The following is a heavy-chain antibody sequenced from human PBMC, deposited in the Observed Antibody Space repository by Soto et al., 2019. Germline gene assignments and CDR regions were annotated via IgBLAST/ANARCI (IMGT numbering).Heavy chain of an antibody. D-gene: IGHD1-1*01. Sequence: SETLSLTCTVSGGSVSSGSYYWSWIRQPPGKGLEWIGYIYYSGSTNYNPSLKSRVTISVDTSKNQFSLKLSSVTAADTAVYYCARAPTIGPRGLYAFNIWGQGTMVP. CDR2: IYYSGST. J-gene: IGHJ3*02. V-gene: IGHV4-61*01. CDR1: GGSVSSGSYY. CDR3: ARAPTIGPRGLYAFNI.